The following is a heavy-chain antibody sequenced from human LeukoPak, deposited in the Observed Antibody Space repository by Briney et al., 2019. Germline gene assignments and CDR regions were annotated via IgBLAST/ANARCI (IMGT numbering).Heavy chain of an antibody. CDR3: IVVVEPPDSDGFDV. CDR1: GFTFGNSW. Sequence: GGSLRLSCAASGFTFGNSWVHWVRQAPGKGLVWVSLISADGSTTSYADSVKGRFTISRDNARSTLFLEMNSLTIEDTAVYYCIVVVEPPDSDGFDVWGQGTMITVSS. CDR2: ISADGSTT. D-gene: IGHD1-14*01. V-gene: IGHV3-74*01. J-gene: IGHJ3*01.